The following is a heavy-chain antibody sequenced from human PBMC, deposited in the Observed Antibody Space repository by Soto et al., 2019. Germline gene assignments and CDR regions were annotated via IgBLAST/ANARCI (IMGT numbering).Heavy chain of an antibody. D-gene: IGHD3-3*01. CDR3: ARAVPSYYDFWSGLGRSYYYYYYMDV. CDR1: GFTFSSYW. J-gene: IGHJ6*03. V-gene: IGHV3-7*01. Sequence: GGSLSLSCAASGFTFSSYWMSWVRQAPGKGLEWVANIKQDGSEKYYVDSVKGRFTISRDYAKNSQCLQMNSLGAEDTDVYYCARAVPSYYDFWSGLGRSYYYYYYMDVWGKGTTVTVSS. CDR2: IKQDGSEK.